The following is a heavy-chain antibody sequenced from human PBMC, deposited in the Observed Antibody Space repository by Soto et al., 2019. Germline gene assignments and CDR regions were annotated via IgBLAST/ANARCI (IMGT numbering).Heavy chain of an antibody. Sequence: QSGGSLRLSCAASGFTFSPYWMTWVRQAPGKGLEWVANIKEDGSEKYYADSVKGRFTISRDNAKNSLYVEMNSLRVEDTAVYYCARDGISGTIDFWGQGALVTVSS. CDR3: ARDGISGTIDF. V-gene: IGHV3-7*03. J-gene: IGHJ4*02. CDR2: IKEDGSEK. D-gene: IGHD1-20*01. CDR1: GFTFSPYW.